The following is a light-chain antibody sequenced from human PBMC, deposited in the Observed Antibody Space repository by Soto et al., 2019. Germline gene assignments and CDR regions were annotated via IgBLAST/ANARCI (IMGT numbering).Light chain of an antibody. CDR1: QSVDTC. J-gene: IGKJ1*01. CDR3: QQFYRYPWT. Sequence: DIQMTQSPSTLSASVGDRVTITCRASQSVDTCLAWYQQKPGKAPHLLIYKASSLETGGPSRFGGSGSVTEFTRTSSSLQPDDFATYYCQQFYRYPWTFGQGTKVEIK. CDR2: KAS. V-gene: IGKV1-5*03.